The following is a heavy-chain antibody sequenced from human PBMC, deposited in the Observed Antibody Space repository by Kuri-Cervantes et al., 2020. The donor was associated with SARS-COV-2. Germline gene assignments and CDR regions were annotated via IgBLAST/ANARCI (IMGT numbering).Heavy chain of an antibody. Sequence: SQTLSLTCAVYGGSFSGYYWGWIRQPPGKGLEWIGSTYYSGSTYYNPSLKSRVTISVDTSKNQFSLKLSSVTAADTAVYYCARHPELLARFFDYWGQGTLVTVSS. J-gene: IGHJ4*02. D-gene: IGHD1-26*01. CDR3: ARHPELLARFFDY. CDR1: GGSFSGYY. CDR2: TYYSGST. V-gene: IGHV4-39*01.